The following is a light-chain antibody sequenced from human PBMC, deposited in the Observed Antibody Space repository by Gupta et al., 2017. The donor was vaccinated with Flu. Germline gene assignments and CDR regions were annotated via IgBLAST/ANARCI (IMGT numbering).Light chain of an antibody. CDR2: DHN. CDR3: GTWDSRLSAAV. J-gene: IGLJ7*01. V-gene: IGLV1-51*01. Sequence: QSVLTQPPSVSAAPGQKVTISCSGSSSNIGNNYVSWYQQLPGTTPKLLIYDHNKRPSGIPDRFSGSKSGTSATLGITGLQTGDEADYYCGTWDSRLSAAVFGGGTQLTVL. CDR1: SSNIGNNY.